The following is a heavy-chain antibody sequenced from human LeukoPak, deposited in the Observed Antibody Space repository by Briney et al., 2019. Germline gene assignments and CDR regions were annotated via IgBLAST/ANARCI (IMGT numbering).Heavy chain of an antibody. CDR3: ANGGNDYGDYSLDY. J-gene: IGHJ4*02. CDR2: IWYDGSNK. CDR1: GFTFSSYG. V-gene: IGHV3-33*06. Sequence: QPGGSLRPSCAASGFTFSSYGMHWVRQAPGKGLEWVAVIWYDGSNKYYADSVKGRFTISRDNSKNTLYLQMNSLRAEDTAVYYCANGGNDYGDYSLDYWGQGTLVTVSS. D-gene: IGHD4-17*01.